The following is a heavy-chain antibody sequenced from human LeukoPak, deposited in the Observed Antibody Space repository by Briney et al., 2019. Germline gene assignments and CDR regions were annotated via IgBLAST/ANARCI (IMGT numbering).Heavy chain of an antibody. CDR3: ARSGDIVVVPAAQFYFDY. D-gene: IGHD2-2*01. Sequence: PSETLSLTRTVSGGSISSYYWSWIRQPPGKGLEWNGYIYYSGSTNYSPSLKSRVTISVDTSKNQFSLKLSSVTAADTAVYYCARSGDIVVVPAAQFYFDYWGQGTLVTVSS. CDR1: GGSISSYY. V-gene: IGHV4-59*01. J-gene: IGHJ4*02. CDR2: IYYSGST.